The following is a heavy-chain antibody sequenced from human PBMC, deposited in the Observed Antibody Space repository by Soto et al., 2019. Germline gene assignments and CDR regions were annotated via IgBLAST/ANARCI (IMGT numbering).Heavy chain of an antibody. CDR2: IFYSGPT. Sequence: LSVSCTGRGRAKSRGGDVWSWIRQPPGKGLEWIGNIFYSGPTYYNPSLKSRVTISVDTSKNQFSLKLSSVTAADTAVYFCARGVPYRGQGTLVPVSS. V-gene: IGHV4-31*03. CDR3: ARGVPY. J-gene: IGHJ4*02. CDR1: GRAKSRGGDV. D-gene: IGHD1-1*01.